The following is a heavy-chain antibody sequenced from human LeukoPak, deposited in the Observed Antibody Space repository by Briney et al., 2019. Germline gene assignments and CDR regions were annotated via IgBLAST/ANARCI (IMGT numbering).Heavy chain of an antibody. V-gene: IGHV1-2*02. D-gene: IGHD3-22*01. CDR2: INPNSGGT. Sequence: ASVKVSCKASGYTFTGYYMHWVRQAPGQGLEWMGWINPNSGGTNYAQKFQGRVTMTRDTSISTAYMELRSLRSDDTAVYYCARSKVYYYDSSGYDGDAFDIWGQGTMVTVSS. J-gene: IGHJ3*02. CDR3: ARSKVYYYDSSGYDGDAFDI. CDR1: GYTFTGYY.